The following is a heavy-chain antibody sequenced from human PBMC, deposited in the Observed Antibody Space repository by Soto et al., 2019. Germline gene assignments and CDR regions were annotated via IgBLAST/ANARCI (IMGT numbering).Heavy chain of an antibody. Sequence: PGGSLRLSCAASGLTFSSYYMSWVRQAPGKGLEWVANIKQDGTEKYYVDSVKGRFTISRDNANNFLYLQLDSLTVEDTAVYFCATYCSSTNCRSFWGPGTLVTVSS. J-gene: IGHJ4*02. V-gene: IGHV3-7*05. D-gene: IGHD2-2*01. CDR2: IKQDGTEK. CDR3: ATYCSSTNCRSF. CDR1: GLTFSSYY.